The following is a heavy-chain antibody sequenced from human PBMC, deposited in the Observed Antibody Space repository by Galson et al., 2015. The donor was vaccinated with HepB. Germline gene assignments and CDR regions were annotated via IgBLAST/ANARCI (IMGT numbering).Heavy chain of an antibody. CDR1: GFTFSSYA. CDR2: ISYDGSNK. Sequence: SLRLSCAASGFTFSSYAMHWVRQAPGKGLEWVAVISYDGSNKYYADSVKGRFTISRDNSKNTLYLQMNSLRAEDTAVYYCAREAGVREVDYWGQGTLVTVSS. CDR3: AREAGVREVDY. V-gene: IGHV3-30-3*01. J-gene: IGHJ4*02. D-gene: IGHD3-10*01.